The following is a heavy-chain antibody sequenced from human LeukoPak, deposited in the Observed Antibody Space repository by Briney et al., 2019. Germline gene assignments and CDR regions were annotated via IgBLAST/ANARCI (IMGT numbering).Heavy chain of an antibody. CDR1: GVTVRNNY. J-gene: IGHJ4*02. CDR3: ARDRGVDGSYYHLDY. CDR2: IYSGGRT. V-gene: IGHV3-66*01. D-gene: IGHD1-26*01. Sequence: GGSLRLSCVDSGVTVRNNYMSWVRQAPGEGLEWVPLIYSGGRTYYADSVKGRFTISRDNSKNTLYLQMSSLRVDDTAVYYCARDRGVDGSYYHLDYWGQGTLVTVSS.